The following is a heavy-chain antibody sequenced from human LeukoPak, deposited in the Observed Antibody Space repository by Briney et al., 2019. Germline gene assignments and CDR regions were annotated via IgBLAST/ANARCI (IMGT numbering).Heavy chain of an antibody. D-gene: IGHD6-19*01. CDR2: IYTSGST. V-gene: IGHV4-4*07. J-gene: IGHJ4*02. Sequence: PSETLSLTCTVSGGSISSYYWSWIRQPAGKGLEWTGRIYTSGSTNYNPSLKSRVTMSVDTSKNQFSLKLSSVTAADTAVYYCARVALPYSSGWYPYFDYWGQGTLVTVSS. CDR1: GGSISSYY. CDR3: ARVALPYSSGWYPYFDY.